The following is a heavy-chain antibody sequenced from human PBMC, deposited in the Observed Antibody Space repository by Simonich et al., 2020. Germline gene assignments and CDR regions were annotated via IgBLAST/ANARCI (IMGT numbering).Heavy chain of an antibody. CDR1: GYTFTGYY. D-gene: IGHD7-27*01. V-gene: IGHV1-2*02. CDR3: ARGRLTGDKGAFDI. J-gene: IGHJ3*02. Sequence: QVQLVQSGAEVKKHGASVKVSCKASGYTFTGYYMHLVRQAPGQGRGVMGWTNPNSGGTNDEQKFQGRVTMTRDTSISTAYMELGRLRSDDTAVYYCARGRLTGDKGAFDIWGQGTMVTVSS. CDR2: TNPNSGGT.